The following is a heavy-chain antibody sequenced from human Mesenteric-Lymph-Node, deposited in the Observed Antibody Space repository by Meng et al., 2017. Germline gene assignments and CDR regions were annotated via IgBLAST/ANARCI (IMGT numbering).Heavy chain of an antibody. Sequence: ASVKVSCKASGYTFTDYYLHWVRQAPGQGLEWMGWINPKSGVTSYAQRFQGRVTMTRDTSINIAYMELNWLRSDDTAVYYCARVGFEWLRYYFDYWGQGTVVTVSS. CDR3: ARVGFEWLRYYFDY. CDR2: INPKSGVT. J-gene: IGHJ4*02. D-gene: IGHD5-12*01. V-gene: IGHV1-2*02. CDR1: GYTFTDYY.